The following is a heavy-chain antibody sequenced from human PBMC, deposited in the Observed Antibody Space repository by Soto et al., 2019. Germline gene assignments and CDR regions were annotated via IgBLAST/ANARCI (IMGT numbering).Heavy chain of an antibody. D-gene: IGHD1-7*01. CDR2: ISGSGGST. CDR1: GFTFSSYA. CDR3: AKDLFAVELFDY. Sequence: GGSLRLSCAASGFTFSSYAMSWVHQAPGKGLEWVSAISGSGGSTYYADSVKGRFTISRDNSKNTLYLQMNSLRAEDTAVYYCAKDLFAVELFDYWGQGTLVTVSS. V-gene: IGHV3-23*01. J-gene: IGHJ4*02.